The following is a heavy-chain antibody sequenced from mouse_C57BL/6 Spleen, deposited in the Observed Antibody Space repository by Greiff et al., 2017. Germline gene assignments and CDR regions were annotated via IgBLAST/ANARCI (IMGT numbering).Heavy chain of an antibody. V-gene: IGHV5-17*01. CDR3: ARPSTVLAENYYAMDY. CDR1: GFTFSDYG. J-gene: IGHJ4*01. D-gene: IGHD1-1*01. CDR2: ISSGSSTI. Sequence: EVKVVESGGGLVKPGGSLKLSCAASGFTFSDYGMHWVRQAPEKGLEWVAYISSGSSTIYYADTVKGRFTISRDNAKNTLFLQMTSLRSEDTAMYYCARPSTVLAENYYAMDYWGQGTSVTVSS.